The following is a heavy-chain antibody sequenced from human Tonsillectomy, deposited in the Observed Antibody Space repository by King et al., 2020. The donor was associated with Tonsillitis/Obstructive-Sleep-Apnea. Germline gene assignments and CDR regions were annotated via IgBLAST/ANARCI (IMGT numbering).Heavy chain of an antibody. J-gene: IGHJ4*02. CDR1: GFTFSNSW. V-gene: IGHV3-7*01. D-gene: IGHD6-19*01. CDR2: INQDGSEK. Sequence: VQLVESGGGLVQPGGSLRLSCDASGFTFSNSWMSWVRQAPGKGLEWVANINQDGSEKNYVDSVKGRFTFSRDNAKKSLLLQMKSLRVEDTALYYCVRGGGSGWPCGYWGQGTLVTVSS. CDR3: VRGGGSGWPCGY.